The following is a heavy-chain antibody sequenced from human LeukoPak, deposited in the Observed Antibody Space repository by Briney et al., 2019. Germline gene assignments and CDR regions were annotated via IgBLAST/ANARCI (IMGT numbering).Heavy chain of an antibody. CDR1: GGSFSGYY. Sequence: SETLSLTCAVYGGSFSGYYWSWIRQPPGKGLEWIGEINHSGSTSYNPSLKSRVTISVDTSKNQFSLKLSSVTAADTAVYYCARDNCGGDCYSEYYYYGMDVWGQGTTVTVSS. D-gene: IGHD2-21*02. V-gene: IGHV4-34*01. CDR2: INHSGST. CDR3: ARDNCGGDCYSEYYYYGMDV. J-gene: IGHJ6*02.